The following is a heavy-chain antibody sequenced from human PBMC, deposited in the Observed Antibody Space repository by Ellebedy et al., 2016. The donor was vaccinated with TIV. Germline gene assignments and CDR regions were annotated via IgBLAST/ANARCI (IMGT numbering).Heavy chain of an antibody. CDR2: ISGDNGNT. CDR3: ARDVPLEQVVRRLFDF. CDR1: GYTFSSYG. D-gene: IGHD6-13*01. Sequence: ASVKVSCXASGYTFSSYGISWVRQAPGQGLEWMGWISGDNGNTKYAQKVQGRVTMTTDTSTRTAYMELRSLRSDDTAVYYCARDVPLEQVVRRLFDFWGQGTLVTVSS. V-gene: IGHV1-18*01. J-gene: IGHJ4*02.